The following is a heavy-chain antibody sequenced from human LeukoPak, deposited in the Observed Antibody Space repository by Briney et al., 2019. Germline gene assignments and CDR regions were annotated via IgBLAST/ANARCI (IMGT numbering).Heavy chain of an antibody. V-gene: IGHV4-39*01. CDR2: IYYSGST. J-gene: IGHJ5*02. D-gene: IGHD5-18*01. CDR3: ARQAIGNWFDP. CDR1: GGSISSSSYY. Sequence: PSETLSLTCTVSGGSISSSSYYWGWIRQPPGKGLEWIGSIYYSGSTYYSPSLKSRVTISVDTSKNQFSLKLSSVTAADTAVYYCARQAIGNWFDPWGQGTLVTVSS.